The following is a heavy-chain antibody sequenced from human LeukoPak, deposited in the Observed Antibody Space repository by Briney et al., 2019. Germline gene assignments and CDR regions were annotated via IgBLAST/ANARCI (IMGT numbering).Heavy chain of an antibody. D-gene: IGHD5-18*01. V-gene: IGHV4-59*12. CDR1: GGSISTYY. Sequence: SETLSLTCTVSGGSISTYYWSWIRQSPGKGLEWIGYIYYDGSTNYNPSLKSRVTISVDTSKKQFSLKLSSVTAAETAVYYCAREGRYRYGYNEYHLYMDIWGKGTTVTVSS. CDR2: IYYDGST. CDR3: AREGRYRYGYNEYHLYMDI. J-gene: IGHJ6*03.